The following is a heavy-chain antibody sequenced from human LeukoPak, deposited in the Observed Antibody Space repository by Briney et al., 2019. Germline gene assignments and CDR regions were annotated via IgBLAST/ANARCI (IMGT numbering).Heavy chain of an antibody. Sequence: GGSLRLSCAASGFTFSSYSMNWVRQAPGKGLEWVSSISSSSSYIYYADSVKGRFTISRDNSKNSLYLQMNSLRAADTAVYYFGREDSSSLDYWGQGPWVTVSS. CDR1: GFTFSSYS. CDR3: GREDSSSLDY. V-gene: IGHV3-21*01. CDR2: ISSSSSYI. J-gene: IGHJ4*02. D-gene: IGHD6-6*01.